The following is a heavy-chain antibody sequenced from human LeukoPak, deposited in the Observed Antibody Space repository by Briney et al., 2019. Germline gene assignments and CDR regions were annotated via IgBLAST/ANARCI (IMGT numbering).Heavy chain of an antibody. J-gene: IGHJ4*02. Sequence: GGSLRLSCAASGFTFNNYGMHWVRQAPGKGLEWVALISYDGSNKYYADSVKGRFTISRDNSKKTLYLQMNSLRAEDTAVYYCAKSRRIYSSGWYTDYWGQGTLVTVSS. CDR3: AKSRRIYSSGWYTDY. V-gene: IGHV3-30*18. CDR1: GFTFNNYG. CDR2: ISYDGSNK. D-gene: IGHD6-19*01.